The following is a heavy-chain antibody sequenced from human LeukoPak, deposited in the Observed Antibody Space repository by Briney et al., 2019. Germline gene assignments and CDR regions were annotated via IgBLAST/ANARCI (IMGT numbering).Heavy chain of an antibody. CDR3: AREESAAADTSFDY. CDR1: GYTFTGYY. V-gene: IGHV1-2*02. J-gene: IGHJ4*02. Sequence: GASVKVSCKASGYTFTGYYMHWVRQAPGQGLEWMGWINPNSGGTNYAQKFQGRVTMTSDTSISTAYMELSRLRSDDTAVYYCAREESAAADTSFDYWGQGTLVTVCS. D-gene: IGHD6-13*01. CDR2: INPNSGGT.